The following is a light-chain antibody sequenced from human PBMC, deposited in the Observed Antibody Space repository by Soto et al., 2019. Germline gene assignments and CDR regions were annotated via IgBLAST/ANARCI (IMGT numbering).Light chain of an antibody. J-gene: IGKJ1*01. CDR3: QQYGNSPPWT. CDR1: QSVSSNF. V-gene: IGKV3-20*01. CDR2: GAS. Sequence: EIVLTQSPGTLSLSPGARATLSCRASQSVSSNFLAWYQQKPGQAPRLLVYGASSRATGIPDRFSGSGSGTDFTLTISRLEPEDFAVYYCQQYGNSPPWTFGQGTKVEIK.